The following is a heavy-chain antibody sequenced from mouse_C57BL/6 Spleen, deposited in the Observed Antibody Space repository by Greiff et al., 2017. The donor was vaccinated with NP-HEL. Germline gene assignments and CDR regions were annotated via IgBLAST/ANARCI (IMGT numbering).Heavy chain of an antibody. CDR2: INPNNGGT. CDR3: ARRDYYGSSYRYFDV. D-gene: IGHD1-1*01. CDR1: GYTFTDYN. J-gene: IGHJ1*03. V-gene: IGHV1-18*01. Sequence: EVQLQQSGPELVKPGASVKIPCKASGYTFTDYNMDWVKQSHGKSLEWIGDINPNNGGTIYNQKFKGKAKLTVDKSSSTAYMELSSLTSEDTAVYYCARRDYYGSSYRYFDVWGTGTTVTVSS.